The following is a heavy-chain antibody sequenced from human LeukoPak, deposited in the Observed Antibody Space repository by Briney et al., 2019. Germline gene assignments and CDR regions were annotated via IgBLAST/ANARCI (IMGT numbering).Heavy chain of an antibody. J-gene: IGHJ4*02. CDR2: IYYSGST. Sequence: SETLSLTCTVSGGSIGSSSYYWGWIRQPPGKGLEWIGSIYYSGSTYYNPSLKSRVTISVDTSKNQFSLKLSSVTAADTAVYYCAGPGIAVAGYFDYWGQGTLLTVSS. D-gene: IGHD6-19*01. CDR3: AGPGIAVAGYFDY. CDR1: GGSIGSSSYY. V-gene: IGHV4-39*01.